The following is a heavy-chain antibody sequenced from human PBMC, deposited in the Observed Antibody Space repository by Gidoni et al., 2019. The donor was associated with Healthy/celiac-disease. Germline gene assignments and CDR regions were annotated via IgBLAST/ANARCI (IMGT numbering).Heavy chain of an antibody. CDR2: IIPILGIA. CDR1: GGTFSSYA. CDR3: ASAPVDIVATTCGGDCYSHAFDI. V-gene: IGHV1-69*04. D-gene: IGHD2-21*02. Sequence: QVQLVQSGPEVKKPGSSVKVSCKASGGTFSSYAISWVRQAPGQGLEWMGRIIPILGIANYAQKFQGRVTITADKSTSTAYMELSSLRSEDTAVYYCASAPVDIVATTCGGDCYSHAFDIWGQGTMVTVSS. J-gene: IGHJ3*02.